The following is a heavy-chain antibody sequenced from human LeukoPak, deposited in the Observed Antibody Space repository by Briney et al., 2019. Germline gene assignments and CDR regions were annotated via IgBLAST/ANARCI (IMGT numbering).Heavy chain of an antibody. D-gene: IGHD2-2*01. CDR2: IKQDGSEK. Sequence: GGSLRLSCAASGFTFSTYAMEWVRQAPGKGLEWVANIKQDGSEKYYVDSVKGRFTISRDNAKNSLYLQMNSLRAEDTAVYYCASSRYCSSTSCPYYFDYWGQETLVTVSS. J-gene: IGHJ4*02. CDR3: ASSRYCSSTSCPYYFDY. V-gene: IGHV3-7*03. CDR1: GFTFSTYA.